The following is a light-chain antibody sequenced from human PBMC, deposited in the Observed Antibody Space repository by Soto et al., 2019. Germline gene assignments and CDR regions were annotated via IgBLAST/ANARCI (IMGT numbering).Light chain of an antibody. CDR1: QSIGNW. Sequence: DVQLTQAPSTLSASVGDRVTITCRASQSIGNWLAWYQQKPGKAPNLLIYDASTLENGVPSRFSGSASGTDFTLTISSLQPYDFATYYCQQYENYWTFGQGTKVDIK. J-gene: IGKJ1*01. CDR3: QQYENYWT. V-gene: IGKV1-5*01. CDR2: DAS.